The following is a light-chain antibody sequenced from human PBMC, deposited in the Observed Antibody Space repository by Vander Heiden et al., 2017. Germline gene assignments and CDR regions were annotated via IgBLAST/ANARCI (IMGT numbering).Light chain of an antibody. Sequence: QSVLTQPPSASGTPGQRVTISCSGSSSNIGSNTVNWYQQLPGTAPKLLIYGNSQRPSGVPDRFSGSKSGTSASLAISGLQSEDEADYYCAAWDDTLKGVFGGGTKLTGL. J-gene: IGLJ3*02. CDR2: GNS. V-gene: IGLV1-44*01. CDR1: SSNIGSNT. CDR3: AAWDDTLKGV.